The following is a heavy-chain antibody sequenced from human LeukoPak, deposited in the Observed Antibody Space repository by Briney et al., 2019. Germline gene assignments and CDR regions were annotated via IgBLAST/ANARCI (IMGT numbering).Heavy chain of an antibody. J-gene: IGHJ4*02. V-gene: IGHV3-15*01. Sequence: GGSLRLSCAASGFSFSNAWMSWVRQAPGKGLEWVGRIKSKTDGGTTDYAAPVKGRFTISRDDSKNTLYLQMNSLKTEDTAVYYCTTGPQAICGGDCYDPIGKDYWGQGTLVTVSS. D-gene: IGHD2-21*02. CDR2: IKSKTDGGTT. CDR1: GFSFSNAW. CDR3: TTGPQAICGGDCYDPIGKDY.